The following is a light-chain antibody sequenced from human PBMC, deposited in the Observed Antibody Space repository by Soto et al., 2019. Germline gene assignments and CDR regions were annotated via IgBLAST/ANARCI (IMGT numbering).Light chain of an antibody. J-gene: IGKJ4*01. V-gene: IGKV3-15*01. Sequence: EIVMTQSPATLSVSPGERATLSCRASQSFRTNLAWYQQKPGRAPRPLIYGASTRATGIPARCSGSGSGTEFTLTSSILQPEDAASYCWQHFNNYHTFGGGTKVDIK. CDR2: GAS. CDR1: QSFRTN. CDR3: QHFNNYHT.